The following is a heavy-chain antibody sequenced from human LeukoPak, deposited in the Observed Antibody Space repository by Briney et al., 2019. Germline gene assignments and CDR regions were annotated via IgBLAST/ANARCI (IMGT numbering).Heavy chain of an antibody. CDR1: GGSISSGGYY. CDR2: IYYSGST. V-gene: IGHV4-31*03. Sequence: SETLSLTCTVSGGSISSGGYYWSWIRQHPGKGLEWIGHIYYSGSTYYNPSLKSRVTISVDTSKNQFSLKLSSVTAADTAVYYCARDQGSDYDSSGYYYPYNWFDPWGQGTLVTVSS. D-gene: IGHD3-22*01. J-gene: IGHJ5*02. CDR3: ARDQGSDYDSSGYYYPYNWFDP.